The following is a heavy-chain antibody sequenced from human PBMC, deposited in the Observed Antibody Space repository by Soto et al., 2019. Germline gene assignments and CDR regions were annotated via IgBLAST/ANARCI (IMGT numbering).Heavy chain of an antibody. CDR2: IIPIFGTA. CDR3: ARDLGYYYNSSAYGY. Sequence: SVKVSCKASGGTFSSYAISWVRQAPGQGLEWMGGIIPIFGTANYAQKFQGRVTITADKSTSTAYMELSSLRSEDTAVYYCARDLGYYYNSSAYGYWGQANLVTVXS. J-gene: IGHJ4*02. D-gene: IGHD3-22*01. CDR1: GGTFSSYA. V-gene: IGHV1-69*06.